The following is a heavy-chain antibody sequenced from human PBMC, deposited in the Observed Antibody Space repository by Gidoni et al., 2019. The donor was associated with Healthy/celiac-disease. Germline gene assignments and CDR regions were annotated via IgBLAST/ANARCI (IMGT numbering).Heavy chain of an antibody. V-gene: IGHV1-46*01. J-gene: IGHJ6*02. D-gene: IGHD2-21*01. CDR2: INPRGGST. CDR1: GYTFTSYY. Sequence: QVQLVQSGAEVKKPGASVKVSCKASGYTFTSYYMHWVRQAPGQGLEWMGIINPRGGSTSYAQKFQGRVTMTRDTSTSTVYMELSSLRSEDTAVYYCASNVAATKYYYYYGMDVWGQGTTVTVSS. CDR3: ASNVAATKYYYYYGMDV.